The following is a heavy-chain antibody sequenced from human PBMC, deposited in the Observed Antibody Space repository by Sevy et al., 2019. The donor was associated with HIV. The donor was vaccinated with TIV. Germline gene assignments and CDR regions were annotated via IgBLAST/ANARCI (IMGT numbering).Heavy chain of an antibody. D-gene: IGHD3-22*01. Sequence: ASVKVSCKVSGYTLTKLSMHWVRQAPGKGLEWMGRFDPEDGETIFAQKFQGRVTMTEDTSTDTAYMELSSLRSEDTAVYYCAAAREYYEDSSGYLDYWGQGILVTVSS. CDR1: GYTLTKLS. V-gene: IGHV1-24*01. CDR2: FDPEDGET. J-gene: IGHJ4*02. CDR3: AAAREYYEDSSGYLDY.